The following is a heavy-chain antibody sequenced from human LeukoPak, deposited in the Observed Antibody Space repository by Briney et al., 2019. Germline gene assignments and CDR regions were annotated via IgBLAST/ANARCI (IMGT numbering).Heavy chain of an antibody. CDR3: ARGVPYDSWSGPHYSDY. D-gene: IGHD3-3*01. CDR1: RFTLSTYW. V-gene: IGHV3-7*01. CDR2: IKQDGSQE. J-gene: IGHJ4*02. Sequence: GGALRLSCAASRFTLSTYWMSWVRQAPGKGLEWVAHIKQDGSQEYYVDSVKGRFTISRDSAKNSLYLQMNSLRAEDTAVYYCARGVPYDSWSGPHYSDYWGQGTLVTVSS.